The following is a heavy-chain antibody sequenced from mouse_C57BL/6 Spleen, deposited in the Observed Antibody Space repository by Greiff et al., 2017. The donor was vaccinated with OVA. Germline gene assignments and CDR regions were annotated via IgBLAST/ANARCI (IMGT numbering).Heavy chain of an antibody. CDR3: ARKGPLYDAMDY. CDR2: LWSGGRT. CDR1: GFSLTSSG. Sequence: VKLQESGPGLVQPSQSLSITCTVSGFSLTSSGVHCVRQSPGKGLEWLGVLWSGGRTAYNAAFISRLSISKDNSKSQVFCKMNSLQADDTAIYYCARKGPLYDAMDYWGQGTSVTVSS. J-gene: IGHJ4*01. V-gene: IGHV2-2*01.